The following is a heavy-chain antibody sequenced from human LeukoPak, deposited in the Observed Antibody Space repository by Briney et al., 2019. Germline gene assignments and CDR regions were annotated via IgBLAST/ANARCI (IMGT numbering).Heavy chain of an antibody. CDR3: VKGGVDY. D-gene: IGHD3-10*01. Sequence: GGSLRLSCAASGVSFSSYWMHWVRQAPGKGLVWVSRINGDGDTTTYADSVKGRFTISRDNAKSTLYLQMNSLRPEDTAVYYCVKGGVDYWGQGTLVTVSS. J-gene: IGHJ4*02. CDR1: GVSFSSYW. V-gene: IGHV3-74*01. CDR2: INGDGDTT.